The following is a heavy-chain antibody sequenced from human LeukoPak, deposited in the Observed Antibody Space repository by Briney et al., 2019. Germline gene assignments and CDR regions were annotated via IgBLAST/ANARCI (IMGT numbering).Heavy chain of an antibody. J-gene: IGHJ3*02. D-gene: IGHD3-3*01. CDR3: VRDLDHNDFWSGYWPDAFDS. CDR1: GFTFSTYG. V-gene: IGHV3-33*01. CDR2: IWYDGSNE. Sequence: GRSLRLSCVASGFTFSTYGMHWVRQAPGKGLEWVAVIWYDGSNEYYINSVKGRLIISRDNSRNTLYLQMNSLRAEDTAVYYCVRDLDHNDFWSGYWPDAFDSWGQGTMVFVSS.